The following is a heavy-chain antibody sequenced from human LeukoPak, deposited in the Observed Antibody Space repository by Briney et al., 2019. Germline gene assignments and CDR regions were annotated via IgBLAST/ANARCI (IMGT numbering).Heavy chain of an antibody. Sequence: PGGSLSLSCAASGFTFDDYGMSWVRQAPGKGLEWVSGINWNGGSTGYADSVKGRFTISRDNAKDSLYLQMNSLRAEDTALYYCARAEYYDSSGPDAFDIWGQGTMVTVSS. J-gene: IGHJ3*02. D-gene: IGHD3-22*01. CDR2: INWNGGST. V-gene: IGHV3-20*04. CDR3: ARAEYYDSSGPDAFDI. CDR1: GFTFDDYG.